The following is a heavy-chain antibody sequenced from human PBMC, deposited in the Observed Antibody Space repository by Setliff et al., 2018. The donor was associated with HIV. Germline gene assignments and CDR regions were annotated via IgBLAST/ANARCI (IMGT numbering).Heavy chain of an antibody. CDR3: ARDRAAFRLTY. Sequence: PSETLSLTCTVSGGSISSGGYYWSWIRQHPGKGPEWIGYIYYNGSTYYNPSLKSRVSMSVDTSKDQVSLKLSTVTAADTAVYYCARDRAAFRLTYWGQGTRVTV. V-gene: IGHV4-31*03. D-gene: IGHD3-3*02. J-gene: IGHJ4*02. CDR2: IYYNGST. CDR1: GGSISSGGYY.